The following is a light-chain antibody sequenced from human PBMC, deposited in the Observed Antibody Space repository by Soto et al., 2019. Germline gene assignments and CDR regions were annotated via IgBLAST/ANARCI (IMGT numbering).Light chain of an antibody. CDR3: QQYSNWLT. V-gene: IGKV3-15*01. CDR2: DAS. J-gene: IGKJ4*01. Sequence: EIVMTQSPDALSVSPGEGATLSCRASQTVSNNLAWYQQKPGQAPRLPIYDASTRATGIPARFSGSGSGAEFTLIISSLQSEDFAVYYCQQYSNWLTFGGGTKVDIK. CDR1: QTVSNN.